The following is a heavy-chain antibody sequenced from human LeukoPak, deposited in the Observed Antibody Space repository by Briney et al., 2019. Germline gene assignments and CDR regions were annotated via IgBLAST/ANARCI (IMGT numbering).Heavy chain of an antibody. CDR3: ARTYNTYYFDY. J-gene: IGHJ4*02. Sequence: PSETLSLTCTVSGGSMSSSSYYWGWIRQPPGKGLEWIGSIYYSGSTYYNPSLKSRVTISVDTSKNQFPLKLSSVTAADTAVYYCARTYNTYYFDYWGQGTLVTVSS. V-gene: IGHV4-39*01. CDR2: IYYSGST. CDR1: GGSMSSSSYY. D-gene: IGHD1-14*01.